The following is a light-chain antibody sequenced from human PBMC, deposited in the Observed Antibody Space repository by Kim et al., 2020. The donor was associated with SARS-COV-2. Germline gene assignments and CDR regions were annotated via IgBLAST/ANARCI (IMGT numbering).Light chain of an antibody. CDR2: GAS. CDR1: QSVSSN. Sequence: SVSPGERATLSCRASQSVSSNFAWYQQKPGQAPRLLIYGASTRATGIPARFSGSGSGADFTLNITRLEPEDFTLYYCQQYGSSPYTFGQGTKLEIK. J-gene: IGKJ2*01. V-gene: IGKV3-20*01. CDR3: QQYGSSPYT.